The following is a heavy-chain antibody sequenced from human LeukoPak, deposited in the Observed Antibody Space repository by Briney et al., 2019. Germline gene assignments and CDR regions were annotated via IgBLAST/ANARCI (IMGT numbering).Heavy chain of an antibody. V-gene: IGHV1-46*01. CDR1: GYTFTSYY. CDR3: ARNSGSYNPIDY. D-gene: IGHD1-26*01. CDR2: INPSGGST. Sequence: ASVKVSCKASGYTFTSYYMHWVRQAPGQGLEWLGIINPSGGSTSYAQKFQGRVTMTRDMSTSTVYMELSSLRSEDTAVYYCARNSGSYNPIDYWGQGTLVTVSS. J-gene: IGHJ4*02.